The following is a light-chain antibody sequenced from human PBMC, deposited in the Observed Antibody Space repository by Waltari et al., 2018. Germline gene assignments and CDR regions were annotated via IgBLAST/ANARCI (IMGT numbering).Light chain of an antibody. V-gene: IGLV2-14*01. CDR1: DSDVGAYDF. CDR3: SSYTTSSAPGV. CDR2: EVS. J-gene: IGLJ1*01. Sequence: QSALTQPASVSGSPGQSITISCSGTDSDVGAYDFVSWYQQHPGKAPHLILYEVSNRPSGISNRFSASKSGNTASLTISGLQAEDEADHYCSSYTTSSAPGVFGTGTRVTVL.